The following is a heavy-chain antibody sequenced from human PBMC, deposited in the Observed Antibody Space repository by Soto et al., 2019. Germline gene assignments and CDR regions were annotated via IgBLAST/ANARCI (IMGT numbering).Heavy chain of an antibody. J-gene: IGHJ4*02. CDR2: IIASFGTA. Sequence: ASVKVSCKASGYTFTSYGISWVRQAPGQGLEWMGGIIASFGTANYAQKLQGRVTITADESTSTAYMELSSLRSEDTAVYYCASRTMIVVAPFDYWGQGTLVTVSS. CDR3: ASRTMIVVAPFDY. V-gene: IGHV1-69*13. D-gene: IGHD3-22*01. CDR1: GYTFTSYG.